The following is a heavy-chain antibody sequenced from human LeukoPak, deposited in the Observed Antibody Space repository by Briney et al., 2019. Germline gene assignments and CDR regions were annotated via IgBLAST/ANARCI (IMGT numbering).Heavy chain of an antibody. D-gene: IGHD2-2*02. Sequence: ASVKVSCKASGYTFTSYYMHWVRQAPGQGLEWMGIINPSGGSTSYAQKFQGRVTMTTDTSTSTAYMELRSLRSDDTAVYYCARVPPPIVVVPAAIPGVGAFDIWGQGTMVTVSS. CDR3: ARVPPPIVVVPAAIPGVGAFDI. J-gene: IGHJ3*02. CDR1: GYTFTSYY. CDR2: INPSGGST. V-gene: IGHV1-46*01.